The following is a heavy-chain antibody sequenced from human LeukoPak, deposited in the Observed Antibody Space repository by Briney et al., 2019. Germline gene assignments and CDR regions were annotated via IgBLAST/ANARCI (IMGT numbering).Heavy chain of an antibody. Sequence: GGSLRLSCAASGFTFSSYSMYWVRQAPGKGLEWVSVIYSGGHTYYADSVKGRFTISRDNAKNTLYLQMNSLRPDDTAIYYCASMDWGPSGYWYLGLWGRGTLVTVSS. D-gene: IGHD3/OR15-3a*01. CDR2: IYSGGHT. CDR3: ASMDWGPSGYWYLGL. V-gene: IGHV3-66*01. J-gene: IGHJ2*01. CDR1: GFTFSSYS.